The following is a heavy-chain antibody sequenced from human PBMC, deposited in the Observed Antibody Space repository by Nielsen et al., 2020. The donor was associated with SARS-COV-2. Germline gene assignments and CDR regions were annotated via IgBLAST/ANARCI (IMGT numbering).Heavy chain of an antibody. CDR2: INPNSGGT. D-gene: IGHD1-26*01. Sequence: ASVKVSCKASGYVFTGSYLHWVRQAPGQGLEWMGWINPNSGGTNYAQKFQGWVTMTRDTSISTAYMELSRLRSDDTAVYYCARDQGELSFDYWGQGTLVTVSS. V-gene: IGHV1-2*04. CDR1: GYVFTGSY. CDR3: ARDQGELSFDY. J-gene: IGHJ4*02.